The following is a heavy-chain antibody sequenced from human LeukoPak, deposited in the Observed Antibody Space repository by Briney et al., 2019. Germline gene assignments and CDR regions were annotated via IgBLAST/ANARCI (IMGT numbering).Heavy chain of an antibody. CDR2: ISGDGGDT. Sequence: GGSLRLSCAASGFPFCDHAMHWVRQAPGKGLEWVSLISGDGGDTYYADSVKGRFTISRDNSKNSLYLQMNSLRAEDSALYYCAKDEWFIYRADFILDYWGQGTLVTVSS. J-gene: IGHJ4*02. CDR3: AKDEWFIYRADFILDY. CDR1: GFPFCDHA. D-gene: IGHD3-3*01. V-gene: IGHV3-43*02.